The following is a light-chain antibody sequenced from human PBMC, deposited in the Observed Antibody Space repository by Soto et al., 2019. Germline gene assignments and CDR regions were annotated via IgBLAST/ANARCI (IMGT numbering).Light chain of an antibody. J-gene: IGKJ3*01. CDR3: HQYHNWPPWCK. CDR1: QRVSSS. V-gene: IGKV3-15*01. CDR2: GTS. Sequence: EIVMTQSPATLSVSPGERVTLFCRASQRVSSSLAWYQHKPGQPPMLLIYGTSTRATGIPVRFSGSGSGTDLTLTIRSLQAEVIAVVYGHQYHNWPPWCKFGPGTKQEIK.